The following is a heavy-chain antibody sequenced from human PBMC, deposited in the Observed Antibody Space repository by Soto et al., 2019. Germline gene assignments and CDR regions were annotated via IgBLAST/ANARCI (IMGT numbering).Heavy chain of an antibody. CDR3: ARHKDSTGYRPFDY. J-gene: IGHJ4*01. CDR1: GGSISSSSYF. V-gene: IGHV4-39*01. Sequence: SETLSLTCTVSGGSISSSSYFWGWIRQPPGKGLEWIGSIHYSGTTYYNASLKSRVTISVDTSKNQFSLKLSSVTAADTAMYYCARHKDSTGYRPFDYWGHGTLVTVSS. CDR2: IHYSGTT. D-gene: IGHD3-22*01.